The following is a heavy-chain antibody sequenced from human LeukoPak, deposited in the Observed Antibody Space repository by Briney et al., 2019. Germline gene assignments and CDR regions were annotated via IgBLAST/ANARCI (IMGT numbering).Heavy chain of an antibody. CDR2: ISAYNGNT. D-gene: IGHD3-3*01. CDR1: GYTFTSYG. CDR3: ARDPDYDFWSGPGFDY. V-gene: IGHV1-18*01. J-gene: IGHJ4*02. Sequence: ASVKVSCTASGYTFTSYGISWVRQAPGQGLEWMGWISAYNGNTNYAQKLQGRLTMTTDTSTSTAYMELRSLRSDDTAVYYCARDPDYDFWSGPGFDYWGRGTLVTVSS.